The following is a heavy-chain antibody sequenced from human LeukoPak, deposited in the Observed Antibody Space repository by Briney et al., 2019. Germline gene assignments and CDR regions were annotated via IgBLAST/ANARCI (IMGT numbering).Heavy chain of an antibody. D-gene: IGHD6-13*01. CDR1: GFIVRSNH. Sequence: GGSLRLSCAAFGFIVRSNHINWVRQAPGKGLEWVSITYSGDTTYYADSVKGRFIISRDDSKNTLSLQMNDLRVEDTAVYYCAKEVGRAAAGGYWGQGTLVTVSS. J-gene: IGHJ4*02. V-gene: IGHV3-66*01. CDR3: AKEVGRAAAGGY. CDR2: TYSGDTT.